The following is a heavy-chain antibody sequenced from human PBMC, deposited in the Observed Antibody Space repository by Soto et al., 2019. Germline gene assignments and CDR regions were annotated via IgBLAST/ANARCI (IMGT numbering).Heavy chain of an antibody. CDR2: IFYSGST. D-gene: IGHD1-1*01. V-gene: IGHV4-31*03. Sequence: QVRLQESGPGLVKPSQTLSLTCTVSDDSISSGGYYWSWIRQHPGKGLEWIGYIFYSGSTYYNPSLQGRVTTSLDRSKHRFSLTLASVTAAGTAVYYCAREAPLERNDLGYFDYWGQRTRVTVSS. J-gene: IGHJ4*02. CDR3: AREAPLERNDLGYFDY. CDR1: DDSISSGGYY.